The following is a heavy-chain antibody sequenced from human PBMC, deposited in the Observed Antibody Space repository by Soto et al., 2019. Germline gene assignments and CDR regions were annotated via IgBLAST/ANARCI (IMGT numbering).Heavy chain of an antibody. Sequence: SVKVSCKASGGTFSSYTISWVRQAPGQGLEWMGRIIPILGIANYAQKFQGRVTITADKSTSTAYMELSSLRSEDTAVYYCASDYCSGGSCYWFDPWGQGTLVTVSS. CDR2: IIPILGIA. J-gene: IGHJ5*02. D-gene: IGHD2-15*01. V-gene: IGHV1-69*02. CDR3: ASDYCSGGSCYWFDP. CDR1: GGTFSSYT.